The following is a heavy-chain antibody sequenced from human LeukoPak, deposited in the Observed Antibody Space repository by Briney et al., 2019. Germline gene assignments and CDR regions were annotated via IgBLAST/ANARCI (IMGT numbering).Heavy chain of an antibody. J-gene: IGHJ4*02. V-gene: IGHV3-7*01. CDR3: ARDANYYDSRGENYCNY. CDR2: IKRDGSDT. D-gene: IGHD3-22*01. CDR1: GFAFNSYW. Sequence: PGGSLRLSGAASGFAFNSYWMSWVRQAPGKGLEWVANIKRDGSDTYYVDSVKGRFTISRDNDKSSLYLQLNSLRVEDTAVYYCARDANYYDSRGENYCNYWGQGTLVTVSS.